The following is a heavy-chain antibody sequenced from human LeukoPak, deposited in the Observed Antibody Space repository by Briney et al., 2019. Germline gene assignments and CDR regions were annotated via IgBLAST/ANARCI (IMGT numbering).Heavy chain of an antibody. J-gene: IGHJ4*02. Sequence: GRSLRLSCAASGFTFSSDAMHWVRQAPGKGLEWVAFISYDGSNKYYADSVKGRFTISRDNSRNTLYLQMNSLRAEDTAVYYCAKIVGATDYWGQGTLVTVSS. D-gene: IGHD1-26*01. CDR2: ISYDGSNK. V-gene: IGHV3-30*18. CDR3: AKIVGATDY. CDR1: GFTFSSDA.